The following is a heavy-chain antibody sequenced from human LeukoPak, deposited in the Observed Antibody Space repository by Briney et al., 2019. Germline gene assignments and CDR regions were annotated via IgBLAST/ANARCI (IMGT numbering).Heavy chain of an antibody. V-gene: IGHV3-23*01. CDR2: ISGSGGST. Sequence: GGSLRLSCAAPGFTFSSYAMSWVRQAPGKGLEWVSAISGSGGSTYYADSVKGRFTISRDNSKNTLYLQMNSLRAEDTAVYYCAKDSPLWFGDPIGGVDYWGQGTLVTVSS. D-gene: IGHD3-10*01. J-gene: IGHJ4*02. CDR1: GFTFSSYA. CDR3: AKDSPLWFGDPIGGVDY.